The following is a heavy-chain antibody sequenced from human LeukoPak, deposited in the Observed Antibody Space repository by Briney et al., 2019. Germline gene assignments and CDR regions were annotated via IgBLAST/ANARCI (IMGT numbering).Heavy chain of an antibody. CDR2: ISGSSSLV. J-gene: IGHJ3*02. D-gene: IGHD3-22*01. CDR1: GFTFNTYS. CDR3: ARDSYYASSGYWGDAFDI. Sequence: GGSLRLSCAASGFTFNTYSVNWVRQAPGKGLEWVSSISGSSSLVNYADSVKGRFTISRDNAKNSLYLQMNSLRAEDTAVYYCARDSYYASSGYWGDAFDIWGQGTMVTVST. V-gene: IGHV3-21*01.